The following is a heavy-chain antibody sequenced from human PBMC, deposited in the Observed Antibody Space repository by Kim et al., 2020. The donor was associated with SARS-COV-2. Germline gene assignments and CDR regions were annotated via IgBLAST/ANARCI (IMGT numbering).Heavy chain of an antibody. D-gene: IGHD6-19*01. CDR3: ASQEDPTSIAVAGTYYYYGMDV. J-gene: IGHJ6*02. V-gene: IGHV4-39*01. CDR1: GGSISSSSYY. CDR2: IYYSGST. Sequence: SETLSLTCTVSGGSISSSSYYWGWIRQPPGKGLEWIGSIYYSGSTYYNPSLKSRVTISVDTSKNQFSLKLSSVTAADTAVYYCASQEDPTSIAVAGTYYYYGMDVWGQGTTVTVSS.